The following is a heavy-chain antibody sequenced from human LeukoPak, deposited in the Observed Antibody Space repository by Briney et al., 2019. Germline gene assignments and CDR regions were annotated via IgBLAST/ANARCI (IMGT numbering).Heavy chain of an antibody. J-gene: IGHJ4*02. CDR3: ARDSTGDWHMSLSYFDY. CDR1: AYTFTSYG. V-gene: IGHV1-18*01. CDR2: ISAYNGNT. D-gene: IGHD3/OR15-3a*01. Sequence: GASVKVSCKASAYTFTSYGISWVRQAPGQGLEWRGWISAYNGNTNYAQKLQGRVTMTTDTSTSTAYMELRSLRSDDTAVYYCARDSTGDWHMSLSYFDYWGQGTLVTVSS.